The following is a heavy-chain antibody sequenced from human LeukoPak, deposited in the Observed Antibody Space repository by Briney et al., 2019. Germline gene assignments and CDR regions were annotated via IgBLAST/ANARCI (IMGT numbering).Heavy chain of an antibody. V-gene: IGHV4-34*01. D-gene: IGHD6-13*01. Sequence: SETLSLTCAVYGGSSSGYYWSWIRQPPGKGLEWIGEINHSGSTNYNPSLKSRVTISVDTSKNQFSLKLSSMTAADTAVYYCARQRYAAAAGSYYYYGMDVWGQGTTVTVSS. CDR1: GGSSSGYY. CDR3: ARQRYAAAAGSYYYYGMDV. CDR2: INHSGST. J-gene: IGHJ6*02.